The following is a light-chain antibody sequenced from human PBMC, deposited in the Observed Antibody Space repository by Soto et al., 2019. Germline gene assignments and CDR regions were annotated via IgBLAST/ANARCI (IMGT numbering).Light chain of an antibody. V-gene: IGLV2-14*01. J-gene: IGLJ3*02. Sequence: QSVLTQPASVSGSPGQSITISCTGTSSDVGGYKYVSWYQQHPGKAPKLMIYEVSNRPSGVSNRFSGSKSGNTASLTISGLQAEDEADYYCSSDRSSSTWVFGGGTKVTVL. CDR2: EVS. CDR3: SSDRSSSTWV. CDR1: SSDVGGYKY.